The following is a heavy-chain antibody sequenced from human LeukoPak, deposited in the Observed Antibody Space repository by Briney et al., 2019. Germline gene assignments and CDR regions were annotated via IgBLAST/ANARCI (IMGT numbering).Heavy chain of an antibody. V-gene: IGHV4-39*07. Sequence: NPSETLSLTRTVSGGSITSSTYFWGWIRQPPGKGLEWTGSIYYSGSTHFNPSLKSRITMSVDTSKNQFSLKLSSVTAADTAVYCCARAAYYYDSSGYTSFDYWGQGTLVTVSS. CDR3: ARAAYYYDSSGYTSFDY. J-gene: IGHJ4*02. CDR2: IYYSGST. D-gene: IGHD3-22*01. CDR1: GGSITSSTYF.